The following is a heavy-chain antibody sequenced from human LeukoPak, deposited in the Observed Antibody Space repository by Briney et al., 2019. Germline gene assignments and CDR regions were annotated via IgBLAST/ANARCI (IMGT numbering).Heavy chain of an antibody. Sequence: GGSLRLSCAASGVTSSSHWMQCVRHAPGEGLVCGSRVNGPGDWTHYADSVRGRFIICRDNAENMISLQMNNLRAEDTAVYLCAREVFEGQRQSDAFDVWGQGPLVTVSS. V-gene: IGHV3-74*01. CDR1: GVTSSSHW. CDR2: VNGPGDWT. J-gene: IGHJ3*01. CDR3: AREVFEGQRQSDAFDV. D-gene: IGHD6-25*01.